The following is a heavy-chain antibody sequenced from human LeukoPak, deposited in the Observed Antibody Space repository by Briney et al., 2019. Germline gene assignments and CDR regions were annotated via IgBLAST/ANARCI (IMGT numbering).Heavy chain of an antibody. V-gene: IGHV3-23*01. CDR1: GFTFSTYG. CDR2: IIDTARST. CDR3: AKDHCTSTNCFAGFDS. Sequence: GGSLRLSCAASGFTFSTYGMSWVRQAPGKGLEWVSGIIDTARSTFYIDSVKGRFTISRDNSKNTLYLQMNSLRAEDTAIYYCAKDHCTSTNCFAGFDSWGQGTLVTVSS. J-gene: IGHJ4*02. D-gene: IGHD2-2*01.